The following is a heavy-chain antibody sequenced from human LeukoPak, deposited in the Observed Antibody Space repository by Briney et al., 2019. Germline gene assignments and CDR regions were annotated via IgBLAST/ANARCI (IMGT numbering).Heavy chain of an antibody. CDR3: AKDPARMVRGVTPGNWFDP. J-gene: IGHJ5*02. Sequence: GGSLRLSCATSGFTFSSYNMNWVRQAPGKGLQWVSSISSTSTYKYYADSVKGRFTISGDNSKNTLYLQMNSLRAEDTAVYYCAKDPARMVRGVTPGNWFDPWGQGTLVTVSS. CDR2: ISSTSTYK. CDR1: GFTFSSYN. D-gene: IGHD3-10*01. V-gene: IGHV3-21*04.